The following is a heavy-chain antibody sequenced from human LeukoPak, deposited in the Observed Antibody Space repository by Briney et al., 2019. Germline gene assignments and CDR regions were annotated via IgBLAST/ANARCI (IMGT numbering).Heavy chain of an antibody. V-gene: IGHV3-21*01. J-gene: IGHJ6*02. CDR2: ISSSSSYI. Sequence: GGSLRLSCAASGFTFSSYSMNWVRQAPGRGLEWVSSISSSSSYIYYADSVKGRFTISRDNAKSSLYLQMNSLRAEDTAVYYCARDDIVATGEYYYYGMDVWGQGTTVTVSS. D-gene: IGHD5-12*01. CDR1: GFTFSSYS. CDR3: ARDDIVATGEYYYYGMDV.